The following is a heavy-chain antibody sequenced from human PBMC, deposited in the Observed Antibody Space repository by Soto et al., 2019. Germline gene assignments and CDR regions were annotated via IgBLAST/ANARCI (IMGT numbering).Heavy chain of an antibody. D-gene: IGHD5-18*01. J-gene: IGHJ5*02. Sequence: QVQLQQWGAGLLKPSETLSLTCAVYGGSFSGYYWSWIRQPPGKGLEWIGEINHSGSTNYNPSLKSRVTLSVDTSKNQFSLKLSSVTAADTAVYYCARLVRIQLWLRVSWFDPWGQGTLVTVSS. CDR1: GGSFSGYY. CDR2: INHSGST. V-gene: IGHV4-34*01. CDR3: ARLVRIQLWLRVSWFDP.